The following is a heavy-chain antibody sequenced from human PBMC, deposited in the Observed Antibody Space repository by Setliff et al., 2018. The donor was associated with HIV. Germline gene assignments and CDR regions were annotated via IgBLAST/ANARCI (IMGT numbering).Heavy chain of an antibody. D-gene: IGHD2-2*01. CDR1: GDSITGRW. CDR3: ARHICGTTACYAVDV. CDR2: IYHSGFA. Sequence: SETLSLTCTVSGDSITGRWLSWIRQPPGKGLEWTGNIYHSGFANYNPSLKSRLTISVDTSKNQVSLTLSSVTPADTAVYYCARHICGTTACYAVDVWGPGTMVTVSS. V-gene: IGHV4-59*11. J-gene: IGHJ3*01.